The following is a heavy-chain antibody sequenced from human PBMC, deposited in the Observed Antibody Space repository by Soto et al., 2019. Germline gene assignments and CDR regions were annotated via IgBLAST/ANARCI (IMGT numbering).Heavy chain of an antibody. CDR1: GYTFTSYH. CDR3: SRGYCSGGSCNVGYYYYGIDV. V-gene: IGHV1-8*01. J-gene: IGHJ6*02. Sequence: ASVKVSCKASGYTFTSYHINWVRQATGQGLEWMGWMNPNSGNTGYAQKFQGRVTMTRNTSISTAYMELSSLRSEDTAVYYCSRGYCSGGSCNVGYYYYGIDVWGQGTTVTVSS. D-gene: IGHD2-15*01. CDR2: MNPNSGNT.